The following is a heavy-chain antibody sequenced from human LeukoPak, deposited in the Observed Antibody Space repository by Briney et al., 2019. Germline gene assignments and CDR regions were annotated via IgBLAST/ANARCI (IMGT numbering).Heavy chain of an antibody. CDR3: ARYWGPYDNSGAYFDY. D-gene: IGHD3-22*01. Sequence: SETLSLTCTVSGGSINFYYWGWLRQPPGKGLEWIATIHHTGSTYYNPSLKSRVTISVDTSKNQFSLKLSSVTAADTAMYYCARYWGPYDNSGAYFDYWGQGTLVTVSS. V-gene: IGHV4-39*01. CDR1: GGSINFYY. CDR2: IHHTGST. J-gene: IGHJ4*02.